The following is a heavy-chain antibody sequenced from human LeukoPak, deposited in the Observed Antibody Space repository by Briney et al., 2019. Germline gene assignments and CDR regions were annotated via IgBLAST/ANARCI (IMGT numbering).Heavy chain of an antibody. J-gene: IGHJ1*01. Sequence: GGSLRLSCVVSGFTFNRCWMNWVRQAPGKGLEWVAHINPDGRDTYYVDSVKGRFTISRDNAQNSMYLQMNSLRVEDTAVYYCTSWGDTTAEYFQRWGQGTLGTVSS. CDR3: TSWGDTTAEYFQR. CDR2: INPDGRDT. D-gene: IGHD2-21*02. CDR1: GFTFNRCW. V-gene: IGHV3-7*01.